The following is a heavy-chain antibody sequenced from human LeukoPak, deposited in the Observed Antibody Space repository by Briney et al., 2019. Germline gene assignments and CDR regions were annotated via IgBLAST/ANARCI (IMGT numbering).Heavy chain of an antibody. CDR1: GFTFSSYS. J-gene: IGHJ4*02. Sequence: GGSLRLSCAASGFTFSSYSMNWVRQAPGKGLEWVSVIYSGGTTYYADSVKGRFTISRDNSKNTLYLQMNSLRAEDTAVYYCARDFAKTGTFDYWGQGTLVTVSS. V-gene: IGHV3-66*01. CDR2: IYSGGTT. D-gene: IGHD7-27*01. CDR3: ARDFAKTGTFDY.